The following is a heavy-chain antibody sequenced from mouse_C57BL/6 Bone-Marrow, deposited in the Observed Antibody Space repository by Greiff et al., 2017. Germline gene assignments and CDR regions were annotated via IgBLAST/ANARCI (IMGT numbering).Heavy chain of an antibody. CDR3: ARSLFYYYGSRAWFAY. CDR1: GFSLSTFGMG. CDR2: IWWDDDK. D-gene: IGHD1-1*01. J-gene: IGHJ3*01. Sequence: QVQLQQSGPGILQPSQTLSLTCSFSGFSLSTFGMGVGWIRQPSGKGLEWLAHIWWDDDKYYNPALKSRLTISKDTSKNQVFLKIANVDTADTATYYCARSLFYYYGSRAWFAYWGQGTLVTVSA. V-gene: IGHV8-8*01.